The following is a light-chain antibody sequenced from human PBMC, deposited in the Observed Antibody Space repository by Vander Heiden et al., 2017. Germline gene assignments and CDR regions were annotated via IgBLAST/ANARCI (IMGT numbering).Light chain of an antibody. V-gene: IGKV2D-29*01. CDR2: EVT. CDR1: QRLLPSDGPTA. J-gene: IGKJ3*01. Sequence: DIVLTQTPLSLSVTPGQPASISCKSSQRLLPSDGPTALYCFLQKPSQPPQHLIYEVTNRFSGVPDRVSGSGLGTDITRKISGVEAEDVGVYYSMRSIQPLFGRGTKVEIK. CDR3: MRSIQPL.